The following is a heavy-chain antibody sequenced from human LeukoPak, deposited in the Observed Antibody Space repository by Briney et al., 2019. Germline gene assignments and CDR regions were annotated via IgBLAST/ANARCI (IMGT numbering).Heavy chain of an antibody. CDR3: AKGANLRYFDWLHFDY. CDR1: GFTFSNYA. V-gene: IGHV3-30*02. CDR2: IRFDGSNE. D-gene: IGHD3-9*01. J-gene: IGHJ4*02. Sequence: GGSLRLSCAASGFTFSNYAMHWVRQAPGKGLEWVAFIRFDGSNEYYADSVKGRFTISRDNSKNTLSLQMNSLRAEDTAVYYCAKGANLRYFDWLHFDYWGQGTLVTVSS.